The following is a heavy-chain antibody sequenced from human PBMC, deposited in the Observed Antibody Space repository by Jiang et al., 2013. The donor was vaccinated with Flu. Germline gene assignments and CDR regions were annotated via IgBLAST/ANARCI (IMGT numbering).Heavy chain of an antibody. CDR3: AKSLTRDSRSRNDY. Sequence: VQLLESGGGLVQPGGSLRPSCVASGITFSNYWMGWVRQAPGKGLEWVANIKEDGSAKDYVDSVKGRFIISRDNAKNSLYLQMNSLRAEDTAVYYCAKSLTRDSRSRNDYWGQGTLVTVSS. CDR2: IKEDGSAK. D-gene: IGHD2-21*02. CDR1: GITFSNYW. V-gene: IGHV3-7*03. J-gene: IGHJ4*02.